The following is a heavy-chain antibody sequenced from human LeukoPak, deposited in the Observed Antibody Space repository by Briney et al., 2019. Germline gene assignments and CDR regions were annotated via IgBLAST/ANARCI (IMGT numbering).Heavy chain of an antibody. V-gene: IGHV3-23*01. J-gene: IGHJ5*02. CDR1: GFTFSSYG. CDR2: ISGSGGST. D-gene: IGHD5-18*01. CDR3: AKEVDTAIIPPNWFDP. Sequence: PGGSLRLSCAASGFTFSSYGMSWVRQAPGKGLEWVSAISGSGGSTYYADSVKGRFTISRDNSKNTLYLQMNSLRAEDTAVYYCAKEVDTAIIPPNWFDPWGQGTLVTVS.